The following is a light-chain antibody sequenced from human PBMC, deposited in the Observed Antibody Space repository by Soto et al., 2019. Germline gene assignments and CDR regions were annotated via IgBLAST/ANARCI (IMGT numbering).Light chain of an antibody. V-gene: IGLV2-11*01. CDR3: CSYAGSSRV. CDR1: SSDVGGYNY. CDR2: DVS. Sequence: QSVLTQPRSVSGSPGQSVTISCTGTSSDVGGYNYVSWYQQHPGKAPKLMIYDVSKRPSGVPDLFSGSKSGNTASLTISGLQAEDEADYYCCSYAGSSRVFGGGTKLTVL. J-gene: IGLJ2*01.